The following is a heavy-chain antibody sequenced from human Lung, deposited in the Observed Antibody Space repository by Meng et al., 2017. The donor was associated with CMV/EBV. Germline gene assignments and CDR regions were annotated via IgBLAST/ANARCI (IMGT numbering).Heavy chain of an antibody. CDR1: GFTFNNYW. V-gene: IGHV3-7*01. Sequence: GEXXKISCAASGFTFNNYWMTWVRQAPGKGLEWVANIKQDGSEKYYVDSVKGRFTVSRDNAKNSLYLQMNSLRAEDTAVYYCARDPPYCSSTSWYYSYGLDVWXQGTTVTVSS. J-gene: IGHJ6*02. D-gene: IGHD2-2*01. CDR3: ARDPPYCSSTSWYYSYGLDV. CDR2: IKQDGSEK.